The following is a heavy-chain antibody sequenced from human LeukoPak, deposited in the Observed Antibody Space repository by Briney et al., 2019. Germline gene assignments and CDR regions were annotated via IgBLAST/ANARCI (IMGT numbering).Heavy chain of an antibody. CDR2: IGSGGTT. Sequence: PGGSLRLSCAASGFTFSNYAMSWVRQAPGKGLEWVSSIGSGGTTHYADSVKGRFTISRDNSKNTLFLQMNSLRAEDTAVYYCAKYFYDSSTYSFDYWGQGTLLTVSS. V-gene: IGHV3-23*01. CDR1: GFTFSNYA. D-gene: IGHD3-22*01. J-gene: IGHJ4*02. CDR3: AKYFYDSSTYSFDY.